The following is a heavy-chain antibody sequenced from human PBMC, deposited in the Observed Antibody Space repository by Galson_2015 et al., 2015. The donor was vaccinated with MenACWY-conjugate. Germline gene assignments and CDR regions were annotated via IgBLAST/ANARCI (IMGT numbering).Heavy chain of an antibody. V-gene: IGHV3-13*01. CDR3: VRGFLARDKWTGLVLDV. CDR1: GFTFSNYD. J-gene: IGHJ6*04. CDR2: ISTGGDT. D-gene: IGHD6-6*01. Sequence: SLRLSCAASGFTFSNYDMHWVREERGKGLEWVSGISTGGDTYYSGSVKGRFTISRENAKNSLYLQMNSLRPGDTAIYYCVRGFLARDKWTGLVLDVSGNGTTVIVSS.